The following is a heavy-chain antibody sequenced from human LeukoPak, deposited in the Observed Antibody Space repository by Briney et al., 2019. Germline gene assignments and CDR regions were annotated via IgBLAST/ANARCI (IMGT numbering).Heavy chain of an antibody. CDR2: IYYSGST. CDR1: GGSISSSSYY. CDR3: ARHVLRRGYFDY. Sequence: SETLSLTCTVSGGSISSSSYYWGWIRPPPGKGLEWIGSIYYSGSTYYNPSLKSRVTISVDTSKNQFSLKLSSVTAADTAVYYCARHVLRRGYFDYWGQGTLVTVSS. J-gene: IGHJ4*02. D-gene: IGHD2/OR15-2a*01. V-gene: IGHV4-39*01.